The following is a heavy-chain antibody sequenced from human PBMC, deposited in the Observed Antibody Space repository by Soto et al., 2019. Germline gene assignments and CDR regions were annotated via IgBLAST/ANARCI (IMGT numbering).Heavy chain of an antibody. CDR3: ARLWFGKYNWFDP. CDR2: IYYSGST. Sequence: PSETLSLTCTVSGGSISSSSYYWGWIRQPPGKGLEWIGSIYYSGSTYYNPSLKSRVTISVDTSKNQFSLKLSSVTAADTAVHYCARLWFGKYNWFDPWGQGTLVTVSS. J-gene: IGHJ5*02. CDR1: GGSISSSSYY. V-gene: IGHV4-39*01. D-gene: IGHD3-10*01.